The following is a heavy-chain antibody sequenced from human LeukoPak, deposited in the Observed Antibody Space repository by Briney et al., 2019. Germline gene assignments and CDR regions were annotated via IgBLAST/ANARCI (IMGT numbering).Heavy chain of an antibody. D-gene: IGHD3-10*01. Sequence: GESLKISCKGSGYTFTTQWIAWVRQMPGKGLEWMGIIYPGDSDTRYGPSFQGQVTISADKSISTAYLQWSSLKASDTAMYYCAKVSYDTYYYGSGPPYYFDYWGQGTLVSVSS. J-gene: IGHJ4*02. V-gene: IGHV5-51*01. CDR1: GYTFTTQW. CDR2: IYPGDSDT. CDR3: AKVSYDTYYYGSGPPYYFDY.